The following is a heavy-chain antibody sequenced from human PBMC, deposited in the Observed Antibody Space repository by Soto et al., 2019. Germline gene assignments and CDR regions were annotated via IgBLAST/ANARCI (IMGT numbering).Heavy chain of an antibody. V-gene: IGHV3-9*01. CDR1: GFTFDDYA. CDR3: AKFDSSGSQDY. D-gene: IGHD3-22*01. J-gene: IGHJ4*02. CDR2: ISWNSGSI. Sequence: EVQLVESGGGLVQPGRSLRLSCAASGFTFDDYAMHWVRQAPGKGLEWVSGISWNSGSIGYADSVKGRLTISRDNAKNSLYLQMNSLRAEDTALYYCAKFDSSGSQDYWGQGTLVTVSS.